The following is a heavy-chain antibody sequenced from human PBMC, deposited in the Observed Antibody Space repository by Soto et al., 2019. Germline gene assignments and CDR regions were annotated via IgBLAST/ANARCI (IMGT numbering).Heavy chain of an antibody. V-gene: IGHV1-18*01. Sequence: GASVKVSCKASGYTFTSYGISWVRQAPGQGLEWMGWISAYNGNTNYAQKLQGRVTMTTDTSTSTAYMELRSLRSDDTAVYYCARDLSILGYCSGGSCYPGYWGQGTLVTV. CDR3: ARDLSILGYCSGGSCYPGY. CDR1: GYTFTSYG. CDR2: ISAYNGNT. D-gene: IGHD2-15*01. J-gene: IGHJ4*02.